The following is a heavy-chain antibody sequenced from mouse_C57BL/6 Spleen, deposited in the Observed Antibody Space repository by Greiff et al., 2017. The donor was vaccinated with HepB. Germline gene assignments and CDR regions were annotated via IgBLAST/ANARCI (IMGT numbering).Heavy chain of an antibody. V-gene: IGHV3-2*02. J-gene: IGHJ2*01. CDR1: GYSITSGYG. CDR2: ISYSGST. D-gene: IGHD1-2*01. CDR3: ARTASIKY. Sequence: VQLQQSGPGLVKPSQSLSLTCTVTGYSITSGYGWNWIRQFPGNKLEWMGYISYSGSTNYNPSLKSRISITRDTSKNQFFLQLNSVTTEDTATYYCARTASIKYWGQGTTLTDSS.